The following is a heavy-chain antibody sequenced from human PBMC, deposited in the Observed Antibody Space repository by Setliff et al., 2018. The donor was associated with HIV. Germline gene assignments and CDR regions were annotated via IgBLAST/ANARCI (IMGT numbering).Heavy chain of an antibody. Sequence: TLSLTCTVSGGSSSSSSFYWGWIRQPPGKGLEWIGSIYYSGNTYYNPSLKSRVTISVDTSKNQFSLKLSPVTAADTAVYYCARPFDWGSSHPLGYWSQGTLVTVSS. J-gene: IGHJ4*02. CDR1: GGSSSSSSFY. CDR2: IYYSGNT. CDR3: ARPFDWGSSHPLGY. D-gene: IGHD3-9*01. V-gene: IGHV4-39*01.